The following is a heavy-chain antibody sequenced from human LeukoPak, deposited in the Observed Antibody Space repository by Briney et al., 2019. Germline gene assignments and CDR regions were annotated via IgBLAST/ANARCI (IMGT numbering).Heavy chain of an antibody. CDR2: IYYSGST. CDR3: ARESVGGYFDY. D-gene: IGHD3-22*01. J-gene: IGHJ4*02. CDR1: GGSISSSSYY. V-gene: IGHV4-39*07. Sequence: SETLSLTCTISGGSISSSSYYWGWIRQPPGKGLEWIGSIYYSGSTYYNPSLKSRVTISVDTSKNQFSLKLSSVTAADTAVYYCARESVGGYFDYWGQGTLVTVSS.